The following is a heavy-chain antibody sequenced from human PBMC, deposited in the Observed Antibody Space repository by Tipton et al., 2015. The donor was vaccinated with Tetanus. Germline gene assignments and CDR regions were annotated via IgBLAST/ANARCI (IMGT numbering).Heavy chain of an antibody. V-gene: IGHV4-30-4*01. D-gene: IGHD3-16*01. J-gene: IGHJ5*02. CDR2: IYYSGSA. CDR3: ARDQGGGRVARLNWFGP. CDR1: GGSINSTDYY. Sequence: TLSLTCGVSGGSINSTDYYWSWARQPPGKGLEWVGYIYYSGSAYYKPSLKSRAAISVDASKNQFSLRLSSVTAADTAVYYCARDQGGGRVARLNWFGPWGQGTLVTVSS.